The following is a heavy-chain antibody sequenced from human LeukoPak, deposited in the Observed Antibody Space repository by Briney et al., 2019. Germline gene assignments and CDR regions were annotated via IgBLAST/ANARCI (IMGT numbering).Heavy chain of an antibody. Sequence: SETLSLTCAVSGYSNSSGYYWGWIRQPPGKGLEWIGSIYHSGSTYYNPSLKSRATISVDTSKNQFSLKLSSVTAADTAVYYCARKSWFGELLFDYWGQGTLVTVSS. D-gene: IGHD3-10*01. CDR2: IYHSGST. CDR3: ARKSWFGELLFDY. J-gene: IGHJ4*02. CDR1: GYSNSSGYY. V-gene: IGHV4-38-2*01.